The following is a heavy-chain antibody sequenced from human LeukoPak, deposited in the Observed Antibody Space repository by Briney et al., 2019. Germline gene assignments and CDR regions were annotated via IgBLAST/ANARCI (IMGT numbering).Heavy chain of an antibody. V-gene: IGHV1-2*02. CDR2: GNPDTSDT. J-gene: IGHJ5*02. Sequence: ASVKVSCKASGYTFTGYHIHWVRQAPAQGLERMGWGNPDTSDTNYAQHFEGRLTMTRETSINKAYIQVSSFRSDDTTGVYCAKEQVLRRLHYESSYYYSANWFAPWGQGPLVIVSS. CDR1: GYTFTGYH. D-gene: IGHD3-22*01. CDR3: AKEQVLRRLHYESSYYYSANWFAP.